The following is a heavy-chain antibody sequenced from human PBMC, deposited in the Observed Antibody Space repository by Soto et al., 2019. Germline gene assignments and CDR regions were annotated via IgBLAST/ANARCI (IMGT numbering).Heavy chain of an antibody. CDR2: IRNKANSYTT. Sequence: GGSLRLSCAASGFTFSDHYMDWVRQAPGKGLEWVGRIRNKANSYTTEYAASVKGRFTISRDDSENSLYLQMNSLKTEDAAVYYCTRIGLLLWGRHRTIDYWGQGTLVTVYS. CDR3: TRIGLLLWGRHRTIDY. V-gene: IGHV3-72*01. J-gene: IGHJ4*02. D-gene: IGHD3-16*01. CDR1: GFTFSDHY.